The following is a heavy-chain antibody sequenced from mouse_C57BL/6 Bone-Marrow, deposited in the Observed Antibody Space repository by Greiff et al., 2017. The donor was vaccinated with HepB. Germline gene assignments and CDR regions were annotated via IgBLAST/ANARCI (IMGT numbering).Heavy chain of an antibody. CDR1: GYAFSSSW. CDR2: IYPGDGDT. V-gene: IGHV1-82*01. J-gene: IGHJ2*01. D-gene: IGHD1-1*01. CDR3: ALITTVVAFDY. Sequence: QVQLQQSGPELVKPGASVKISCKASGYAFSSSWMNWVKQSPGKGLEWIGRIYPGDGDTNYNGKFKGKATLTADKSSSTAYMQLSSLTSEDSAVYFCALITTVVAFDYWGQGTTLTVSS.